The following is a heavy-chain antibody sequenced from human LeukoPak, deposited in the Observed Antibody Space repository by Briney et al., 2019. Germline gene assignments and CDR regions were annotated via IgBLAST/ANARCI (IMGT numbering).Heavy chain of an antibody. Sequence: GGSLRLSCAASGFTFSTYWMHWVRQAPGKGLVWVSRVRPEGTTTAYADSVKGRFTISRDNAKNTLFLQMNSLSAEDTAVYYCAREYSGFDYWGQGTLVTVSS. D-gene: IGHD5-12*01. CDR2: VRPEGTTT. J-gene: IGHJ4*02. CDR3: AREYSGFDY. CDR1: GFTFSTYW. V-gene: IGHV3-74*03.